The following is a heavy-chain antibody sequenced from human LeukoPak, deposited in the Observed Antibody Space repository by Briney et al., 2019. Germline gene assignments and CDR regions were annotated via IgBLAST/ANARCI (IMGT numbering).Heavy chain of an antibody. CDR2: IYYSGST. Sequence: PSETLSLTCTVSGGSISSYYWSWIRQPPGKGLEWIGYIYYSGSTNYNPSLKSRVTISVDTSKNQFSLKLSSVTAADTAVYYCARGVYDFWSGYYYWGQGTLVTVSS. CDR1: GGSISSYY. D-gene: IGHD3-3*01. V-gene: IGHV4-59*01. CDR3: ARGVYDFWSGYYY. J-gene: IGHJ4*02.